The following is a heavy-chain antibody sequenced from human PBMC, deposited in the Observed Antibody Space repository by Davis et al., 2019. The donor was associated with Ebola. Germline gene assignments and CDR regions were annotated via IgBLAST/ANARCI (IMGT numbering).Heavy chain of an antibody. V-gene: IGHV3-66*01. J-gene: IGHJ6*02. CDR1: GFTVSDNY. CDR2: IFSGGKI. CDR3: ARVSMVRGENYYYYGMDV. Sequence: GESLKISCAASGFTVSDNYMSWVRQAPGKGLESVSSIFSGGKIFYADSVKGRFTISRDNSKNTLYLQMNSLRAEDTAVYYCARVSMVRGENYYYYGMDVWGQGTTVTVSS. D-gene: IGHD3-10*01.